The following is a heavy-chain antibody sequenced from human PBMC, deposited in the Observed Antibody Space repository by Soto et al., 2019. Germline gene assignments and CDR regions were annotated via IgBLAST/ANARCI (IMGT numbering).Heavy chain of an antibody. CDR2: IYYSGST. V-gene: IGHV4-30-4*01. D-gene: IGHD3-10*01. CDR3: ARLKSMVRGVVYFYYGMDV. CDR1: GGSISSGDYY. J-gene: IGHJ6*02. Sequence: SETLSLTCTVSGGSISSGDYYWSWIRQPPGKGLEWIGYIYYSGSTYYSPSLKSRVTISVDTSKNEFSLKLSSVTAADTAVYYCARLKSMVRGVVYFYYGMDVWGQGTTVTVSS.